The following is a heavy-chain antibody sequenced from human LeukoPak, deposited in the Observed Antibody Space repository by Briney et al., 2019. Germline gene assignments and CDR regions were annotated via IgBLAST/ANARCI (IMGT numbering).Heavy chain of an antibody. Sequence: QPGGSLRLSCAASGFTFSAYAMSWVRQAPGKGLEWVSTISGSGGSTYYADSVKGRFTISRDNSKNTLYLQVNSLRAEDTAVYYCAKSEITVPPALNYDIWFAPWGQGTLVTVS. V-gene: IGHV3-23*01. J-gene: IGHJ5*02. CDR1: GFTFSAYA. CDR3: AKSEITVPPALNYDIWFAP. CDR2: ISGSGGST. D-gene: IGHD3-9*01.